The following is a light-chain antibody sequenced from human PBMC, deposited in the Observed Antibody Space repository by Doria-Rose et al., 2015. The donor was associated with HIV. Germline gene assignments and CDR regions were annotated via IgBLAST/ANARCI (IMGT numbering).Light chain of an antibody. CDR3: QQYNSYPVT. CDR1: QSISSW. Sequence: DIQMTQSPSTLSASVGDRVTITCRVSQSISSWLAWYQQKPGKAPKLLIYKASSLESGVPSRFSGSGSGIEFTLTISSLQPDDFATYYCQQYNSYPVTFGQGTKVEIK. J-gene: IGKJ1*01. V-gene: IGKV1-5*03. CDR2: KAS.